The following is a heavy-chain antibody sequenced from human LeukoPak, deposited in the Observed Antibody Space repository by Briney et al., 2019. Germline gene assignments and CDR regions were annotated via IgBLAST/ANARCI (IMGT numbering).Heavy chain of an antibody. V-gene: IGHV4-39*01. CDR1: GGSISSSSYY. CDR3: ARVGTTVTDYFDY. CDR2: IYYSGST. D-gene: IGHD4-17*01. J-gene: IGHJ4*02. Sequence: TSETLSLTCTVSGGSISSSSYYWGWIRQPPGKGLEWIGSIYYSGSTCYNPSLKSRVTISVDTSKNQFSLKLSSVTAADTAVYYCARVGTTVTDYFDYWGQGTLVTVSS.